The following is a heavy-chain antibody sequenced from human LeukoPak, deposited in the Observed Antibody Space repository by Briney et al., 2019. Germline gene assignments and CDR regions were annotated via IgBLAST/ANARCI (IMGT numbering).Heavy chain of an antibody. CDR3: ARALPDIVVVVAATIYFDY. CDR1: GFSFSFSN. V-gene: IGHV3-21*01. J-gene: IGHJ4*02. Sequence: KSGGSLRLSCAASGFSFSFSNMNWVRQAPGKGLEWVSSISSSSSYIYYADSVKGRFTISRDNAKNSLYLQMNSLRAEDTAVYYCARALPDIVVVVAATIYFDYWGQGTLVTVSS. CDR2: ISSSSSYI. D-gene: IGHD2-15*01.